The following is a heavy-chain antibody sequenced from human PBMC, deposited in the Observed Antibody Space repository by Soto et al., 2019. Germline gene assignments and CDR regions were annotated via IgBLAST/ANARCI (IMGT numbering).Heavy chain of an antibody. Sequence: GGSLRLSCVASGFTDSKYWMSWALQAPGKGLEWVAKIKQDASERNYMDAVRGLFTISRDNANNSVYLQMDSLRPEDTAVYYCAKLSQYSSSYYFHSWGQGTLVTVS. CDR3: AKLSQYSSSYYFHS. D-gene: IGHD6-6*01. V-gene: IGHV3-7*03. CDR2: IKQDASER. CDR1: GFTDSKYW. J-gene: IGHJ4*02.